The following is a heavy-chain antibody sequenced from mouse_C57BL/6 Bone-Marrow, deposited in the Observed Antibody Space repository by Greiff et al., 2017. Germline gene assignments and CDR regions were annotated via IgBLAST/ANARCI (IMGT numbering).Heavy chain of an antibody. D-gene: IGHD1-1*01. J-gene: IGHJ1*03. V-gene: IGHV1-39*01. Sequence: VQLQQSGPELVKPGASVKISCKASGYSFTDYNMNWVKQSNGKSLEWIGVINPNYGTTSYNQKFKGKATLTVDQSSSTAYMQLNILTSEDSAVYYCARPITTVVAPYFDVWGTGTTVTVSS. CDR3: ARPITTVVAPYFDV. CDR1: GYSFTDYN. CDR2: INPNYGTT.